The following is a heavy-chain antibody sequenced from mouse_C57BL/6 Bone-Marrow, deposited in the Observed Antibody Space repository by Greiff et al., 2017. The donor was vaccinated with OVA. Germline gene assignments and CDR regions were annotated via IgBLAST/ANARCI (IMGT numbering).Heavy chain of an antibody. D-gene: IGHD1-1*01. CDR2: ISNLAYSI. Sequence: EVQGVESGGGLVQPGGSLKLSCAASGFTFSDYGMAWVRQAPRKGPEWVAFISNLAYSIYYADTVTGRFTISRENAKNTLYLEMSSLRSEDTAMYYCARRGGSPYYYAMDYWGQGTSVTVSS. CDR1: GFTFSDYG. J-gene: IGHJ4*01. V-gene: IGHV5-15*01. CDR3: ARRGGSPYYYAMDY.